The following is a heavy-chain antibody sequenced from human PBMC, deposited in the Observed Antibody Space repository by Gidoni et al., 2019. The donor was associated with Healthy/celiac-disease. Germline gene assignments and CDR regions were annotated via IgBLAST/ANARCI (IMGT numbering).Heavy chain of an antibody. CDR2: SNK. Sequence: SNKYYADSVKGRFTISRDNSKNTLYLQMNSLRAEDTAVYYCAKDFMSGWYTSFENWGQGTLVTVSS. CDR3: AKDFMSGWYTSFEN. V-gene: IGHV3-30*02. J-gene: IGHJ4*02. D-gene: IGHD6-19*01.